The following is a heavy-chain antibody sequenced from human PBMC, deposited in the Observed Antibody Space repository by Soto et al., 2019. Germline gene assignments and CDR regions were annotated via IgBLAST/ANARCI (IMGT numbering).Heavy chain of an antibody. J-gene: IGHJ5*02. CDR2: IYYSGST. CDR3: ARVRVAVAERSNWFDP. Sequence: QVQLQESGPGLVKPSQTLSLTCTVSGGSISSGGYYWSWIRQHPGKGLEWIGYIYYSGSTYYNPSLKSRVTRSVDTSKNQFSLKLSSVTAADTAVYYCARVRVAVAERSNWFDPWGQGTLVTVSS. D-gene: IGHD6-19*01. CDR1: GGSISSGGYY. V-gene: IGHV4-31*03.